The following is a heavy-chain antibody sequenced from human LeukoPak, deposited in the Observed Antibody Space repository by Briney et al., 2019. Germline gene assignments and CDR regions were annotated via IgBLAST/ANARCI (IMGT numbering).Heavy chain of an antibody. J-gene: IGHJ4*02. CDR2: ISYDGSNK. V-gene: IGHV3-33*01. CDR3: ARDNPWLAAVGTLDY. CDR1: GFTFSSYG. D-gene: IGHD6-13*01. Sequence: GGSLRLSCAASGFTFSSYGMHWVRQAPGKGLEWVAVISYDGSNKYYADSVKGRFTISRDNSKNTLYLQMNSLRAEDTAVYYCARDNPWLAAVGTLDYWGPGTLVTVSS.